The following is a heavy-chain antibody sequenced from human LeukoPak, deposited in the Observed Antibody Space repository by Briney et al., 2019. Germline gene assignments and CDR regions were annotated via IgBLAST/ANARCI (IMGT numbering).Heavy chain of an antibody. CDR1: GYTFTSYG. V-gene: IGHV1-18*01. Sequence: GASVKVSCKASGYTFTSYGISWVRQAPGQGLEWMGWISAYNGNTNYAQKLQGRVTMTTDTSTSTAYMELRSLRSDDTAVYYCARRYPARWLQSEWFDPWGQGTLVTVSS. J-gene: IGHJ5*02. CDR2: ISAYNGNT. CDR3: ARRYPARWLQSEWFDP. D-gene: IGHD5-24*01.